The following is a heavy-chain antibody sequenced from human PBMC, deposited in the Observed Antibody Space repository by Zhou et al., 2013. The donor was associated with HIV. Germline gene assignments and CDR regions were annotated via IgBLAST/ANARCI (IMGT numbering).Heavy chain of an antibody. Sequence: QVQLVQSGAEVKKPGASVKLSCKASGYTFSSYGISWVRQAPGQGLEWMGRISVYNGNTNYAQKLQGRVTMSTDTSTSTAFMEVRSLTSDDTAVYYCARHPVVVVPAAIDYYMDVWGRGTTVTVSS. CDR2: ISVYNGNT. J-gene: IGHJ6*03. CDR1: GYTFSSYG. D-gene: IGHD2-2*01. V-gene: IGHV1-18*01. CDR3: ARHPVVVVPAAIDYYMDV.